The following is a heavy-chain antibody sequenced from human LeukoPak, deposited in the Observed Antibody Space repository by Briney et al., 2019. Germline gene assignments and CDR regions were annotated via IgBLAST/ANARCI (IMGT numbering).Heavy chain of an antibody. Sequence: PSETLSLTCAVYGGSFSGYYWSWIRQPPGKGLEWIGEINHSGSTNYNPSLKSRVTISVDTSKNQFSLKLSSVTAADTAVYYCARGKGGYLDYWGQGTLVTASS. J-gene: IGHJ4*02. D-gene: IGHD2-15*01. CDR3: ARGKGGYLDY. CDR2: INHSGST. V-gene: IGHV4-34*01. CDR1: GGSFSGYY.